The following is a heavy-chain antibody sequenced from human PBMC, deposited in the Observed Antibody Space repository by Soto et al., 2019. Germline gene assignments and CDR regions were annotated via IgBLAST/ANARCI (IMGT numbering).Heavy chain of an antibody. CDR1: GFTVSSNY. V-gene: IGHV3-66*01. Sequence: EVQLVESGGGLVQPGGSLRLSCAASGFTVSSNYMSWVRQAPGKGLEWVSVIYSGGSTYYADSVKGRFTISRDNSKNTLYLQMNSLWAEDTAVYYCAREVVVAARRGAFDYWGQGTLVTVSS. D-gene: IGHD2-15*01. CDR2: IYSGGST. J-gene: IGHJ4*02. CDR3: AREVVVAARRGAFDY.